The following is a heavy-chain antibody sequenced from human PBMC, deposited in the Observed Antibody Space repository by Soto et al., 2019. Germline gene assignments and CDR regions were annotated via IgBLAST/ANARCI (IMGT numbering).Heavy chain of an antibody. V-gene: IGHV1-18*01. Sequence: ASVKVSCKASGYTFTSYGISWVRQAPGQGLEWMGWISAYNGNTNYAQKLQGRVTMTTDTSTSKAYMELRSLRSDDTAVYYCARVRRIAVAGRPSEPFDYWGQGTLVTVSS. J-gene: IGHJ4*02. CDR2: ISAYNGNT. D-gene: IGHD6-19*01. CDR1: GYTFTSYG. CDR3: ARVRRIAVAGRPSEPFDY.